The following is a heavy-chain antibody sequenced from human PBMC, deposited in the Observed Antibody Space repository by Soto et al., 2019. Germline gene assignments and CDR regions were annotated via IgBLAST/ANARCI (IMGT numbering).Heavy chain of an antibody. CDR3: ARETDDFTNGAHDL. D-gene: IGHD4-4*01. CDR2: IYYSGST. V-gene: IGHV4-59*01. CDR1: GGSISSYY. Sequence: TLSLTCTVSGGSISSYYWSWIRQPPGKGLEWIGYIYYSGSTNYNPSLKSRVTISVDTSKNQFSLKLSSVTAADTAVYYCARETDDFTNGAHDLWGQGTLVTVSS. J-gene: IGHJ5*02.